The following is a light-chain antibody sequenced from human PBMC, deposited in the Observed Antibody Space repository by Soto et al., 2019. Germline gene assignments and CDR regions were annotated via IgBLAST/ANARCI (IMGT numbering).Light chain of an antibody. CDR2: AAS. Sequence: DIQMTQSPSSLSASVGDGVTITCRASQSISSYVSWYQQKPGKAPKLLIYAASRLESGVPSRFSGSGSGTDFTLTISSLQPEDFATYYCQQSFSTSITFGQGTRLEIK. CDR3: QQSFSTSIT. V-gene: IGKV1-39*01. CDR1: QSISSY. J-gene: IGKJ5*01.